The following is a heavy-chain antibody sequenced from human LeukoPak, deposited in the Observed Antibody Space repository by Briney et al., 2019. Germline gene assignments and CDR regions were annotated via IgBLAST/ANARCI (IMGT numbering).Heavy chain of an antibody. CDR2: INTDGRIT. CDR1: GFSFRYFA. CDR3: TRDGGSFCDLDY. D-gene: IGHD1-26*01. Sequence: PGGSLRLSCVGSGFSFRYFAIYWVRQAPGKGLEYVSVINTDGRITYYADSVKGRFTISRDNSKNTVYLQMGSLRGDDMAVYYCTRDGGSFCDLDYWGQGALVTVSS. V-gene: IGHV3-64*02. J-gene: IGHJ4*02.